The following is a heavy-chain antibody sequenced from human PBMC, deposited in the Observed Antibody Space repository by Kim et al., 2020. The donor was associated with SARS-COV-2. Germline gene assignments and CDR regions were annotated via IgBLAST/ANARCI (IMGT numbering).Heavy chain of an antibody. CDR3: AKDRGYSSGFDAFDI. J-gene: IGHJ3*02. CDR1: GFTFDDYA. V-gene: IGHV3-9*01. CDR2: ISWNSGSI. Sequence: GGSLRLSCAASGFTFDDYAMHWVRQAPGKGLEWVSGISWNSGSIGYADSVKGRFTISRDNAKNSLYLQMNSLRAEDTALYYCAKDRGYSSGFDAFDIWG. D-gene: IGHD6-19*01.